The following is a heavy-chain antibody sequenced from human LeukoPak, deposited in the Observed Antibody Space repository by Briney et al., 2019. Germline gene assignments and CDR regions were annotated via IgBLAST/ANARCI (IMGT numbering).Heavy chain of an antibody. Sequence: SETLSLTCVLYGGSFTDYYWSWVRQSPGKGLEWIGEINHSGSTNYNPSLKSRVTISVDTSKNQFSLKLSSVTAADTAVYYCARGRRRYCSSTSCYGFDFDYWGQGTLVTVSS. J-gene: IGHJ4*02. CDR2: INHSGST. CDR1: GGSFTDYY. D-gene: IGHD2-2*01. V-gene: IGHV4-34*01. CDR3: ARGRRRYCSSTSCYGFDFDY.